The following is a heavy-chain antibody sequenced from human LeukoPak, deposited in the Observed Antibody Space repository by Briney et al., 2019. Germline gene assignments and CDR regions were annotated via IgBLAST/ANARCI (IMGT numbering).Heavy chain of an antibody. V-gene: IGHV1-3*04. CDR1: GYIFPTYA. Sequence: ASVNVSCMPSGYIFPTYALHWVRQAPAQGLEWMGWINIGNGDTRYSQQFQGRVTITRDTSASTAYMELSSLRSEDTAVYYCARRGGSGQEFGYDYWGQGTLVTVSS. CDR2: INIGNGDT. J-gene: IGHJ4*02. CDR3: ARRGGSGQEFGYDY. D-gene: IGHD2-15*01.